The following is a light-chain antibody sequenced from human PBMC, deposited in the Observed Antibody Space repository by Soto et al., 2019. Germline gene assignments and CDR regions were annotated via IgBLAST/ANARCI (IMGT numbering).Light chain of an antibody. V-gene: IGLV2-18*02. CDR3: SSYTISSTYV. CDR2: EVS. J-gene: IGLJ1*01. Sequence: QSALTQPPSVSGSPGQSVTISCTGTSSDVGSDNRVSWYQQPPGTAPKLMIYEVSNRPSGVPDRFSGSKSGNTASLTISGLQAEDEADYYCSSYTISSTYVLGTGTKVTVL. CDR1: SSDVGSDNR.